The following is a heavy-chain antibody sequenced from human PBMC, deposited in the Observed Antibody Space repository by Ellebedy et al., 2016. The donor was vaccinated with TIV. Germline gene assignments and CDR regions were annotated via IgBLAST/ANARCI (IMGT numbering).Heavy chain of an antibody. Sequence: SETLSLTCTVSGGSISSYYWSWTRQPPGKGLEWIGHIYYSGSTNYNPSLKSRVTISVDTSKNQFSLKLSSVTAADTAVYHCARANDYGDCYDYWGQGTLVTVPS. D-gene: IGHD4-17*01. CDR2: IYYSGST. V-gene: IGHV4-59*01. CDR1: GGSISSYY. J-gene: IGHJ4*02. CDR3: ARANDYGDCYDY.